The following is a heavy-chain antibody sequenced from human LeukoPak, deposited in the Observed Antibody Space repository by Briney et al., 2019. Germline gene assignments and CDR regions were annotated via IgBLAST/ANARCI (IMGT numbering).Heavy chain of an antibody. D-gene: IGHD3-3*01. CDR3: AKGDQITIFGVVKLGAFDI. CDR1: GFTFSSHS. J-gene: IGHJ3*02. V-gene: IGHV3-23*01. CDR2: ISDSGGST. Sequence: GGSLRLSCAASGFTFSSHSMNWVRQAPGKGLEWVSGISDSGGSTYYADSVKGRFTISRDNSKNTLYLQMNSLRAEDSALYYCAKGDQITIFGVVKLGAFDIWGQGTRVTVSS.